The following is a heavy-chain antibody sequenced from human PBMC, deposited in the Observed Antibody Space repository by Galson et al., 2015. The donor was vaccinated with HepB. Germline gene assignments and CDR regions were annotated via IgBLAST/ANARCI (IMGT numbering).Heavy chain of an antibody. J-gene: IGHJ4*02. CDR2: IRTKANNYAT. CDR1: GFNFGGSA. V-gene: IGHV3-73*01. D-gene: IGHD5-12*01. CDR3: SRLGDFSGYSSR. Sequence: SLRLSCAALGFNFGGSATHWVRQASGKGPEWVGRIRTKANNYATSYVPSLEGRFTISRDDSKNMAYLHMKSLKADDTAVYYCSRLGDFSGYSSRWGQGTQVTVPS.